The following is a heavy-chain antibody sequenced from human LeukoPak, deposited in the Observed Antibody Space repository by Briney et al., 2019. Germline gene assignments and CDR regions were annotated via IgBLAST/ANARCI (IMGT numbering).Heavy chain of an antibody. CDR3: ARDPYDSNHSDY. CDR2: IYYSGST. J-gene: IGHJ4*02. D-gene: IGHD3-22*01. Sequence: SSETLSLTCAVYGGSFSGYYWSWIRQPPGKGLEWIGYIYYSGSTYYNPSLKSRVTISVDTSKNQFSLKLSSVTAADTAVYYCARDPYDSNHSDYWGQGTLVTASS. V-gene: IGHV4-30-4*08. CDR1: GGSFSGYY.